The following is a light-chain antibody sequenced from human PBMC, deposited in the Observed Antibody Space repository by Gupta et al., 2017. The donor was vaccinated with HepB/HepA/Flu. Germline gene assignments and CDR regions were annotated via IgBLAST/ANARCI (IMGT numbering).Light chain of an antibody. V-gene: IGKV1-39*01. CDR2: AAS. CDR1: QTISTY. CDR3: QQGDTTPLT. Sequence: DIQMTQSPSSLSASVGDEITITCRASQTISTYVNWYQQKPGKAPKLLIYAASSFQSGVPPRFSGSGSGTDFTLTISSLQSEDFATYYCQQGDTTPLTFGGGTKVEIK. J-gene: IGKJ4*01.